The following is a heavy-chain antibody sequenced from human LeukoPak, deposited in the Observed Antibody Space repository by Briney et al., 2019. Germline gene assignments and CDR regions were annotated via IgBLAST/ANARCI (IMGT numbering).Heavy chain of an antibody. CDR2: ISAYNGNT. D-gene: IGHD2-2*01. J-gene: IGHJ6*02. CDR3: AREGVPAAYYYYGMDI. CDR1: GYTFTSYG. V-gene: IGHV1-18*01. Sequence: ASVTVSCKASGYTFTSYGISWVRQAPEQGLEWMGWISAYNGNTNYAQKLQGRVTMTTDTSTSTAYMELRSLRSDDTAVYYCAREGVPAAYYYYGMDIWGQGTTVTVSS.